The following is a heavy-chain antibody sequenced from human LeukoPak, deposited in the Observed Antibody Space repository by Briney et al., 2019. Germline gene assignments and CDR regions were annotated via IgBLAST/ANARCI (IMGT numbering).Heavy chain of an antibody. J-gene: IGHJ1*01. CDR3: ATGNYYDSRGYYTFGH. CDR1: GFTFSRYW. D-gene: IGHD3-22*01. V-gene: IGHV3-74*01. CDR2: INGDGSST. Sequence: GGSLRLSCAASGFTFSRYWMHWVRQAPGKGLVWVSRINGDGSSTSYADSVKGGFTISRDNAKNTLYLQMNSLRAEDTAVYYCATGNYYDSRGYYTFGHWGQGTLVTVSS.